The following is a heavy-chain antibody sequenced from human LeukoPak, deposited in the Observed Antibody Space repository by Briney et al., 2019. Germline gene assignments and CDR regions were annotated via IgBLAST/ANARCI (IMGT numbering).Heavy chain of an antibody. CDR1: GGSFSGYY. J-gene: IGHJ4*02. V-gene: IGHV4-34*01. CDR2: INHSGST. CDR3: ARNYGSGTYSHFDY. Sequence: SETLSLTCAVYGGSFSGYYWSWIRQPPGKGLEWIGEINHSGSTNYNPSLKSRVTISVDKSKNQFSLKLSSVTAADTAVYYCARNYGSGTYSHFDYWGQGTLVTVSS. D-gene: IGHD3-10*01.